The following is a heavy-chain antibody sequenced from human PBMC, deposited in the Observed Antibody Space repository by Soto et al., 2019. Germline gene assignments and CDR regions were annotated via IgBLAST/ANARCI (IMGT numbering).Heavy chain of an antibody. Sequence: QVQLQESGPGLVKPSQTLSLTCTVSGGSISSGGYYWSWNRQHPGKGLEWIGYIYYSGSTYYNPSLNSRVTISVDTSKNQFSLKLSSVTAADTAVYYCARVGGGVRFLEWLLYSYYFDYWGQGTLVTVSS. D-gene: IGHD3-3*01. J-gene: IGHJ4*02. CDR2: IYYSGST. V-gene: IGHV4-31*03. CDR1: GGSISSGGYY. CDR3: ARVGGGVRFLEWLLYSYYFDY.